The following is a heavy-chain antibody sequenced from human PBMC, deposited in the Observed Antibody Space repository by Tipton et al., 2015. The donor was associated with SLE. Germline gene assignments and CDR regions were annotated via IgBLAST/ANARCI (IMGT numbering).Heavy chain of an antibody. CDR3: GGGPLFDY. V-gene: IGHV4-34*01. Sequence: TLSLTCPVYGGSFSGYYWSWIRQPPGKGLEWIGEINHSGSTNYNPSLKSRVTISVDTSKNQSSLKLSSVTAADTAVYYCGGGPLFDYWGQGTLVTVSS. CDR1: GGSFSGYY. CDR2: INHSGST. J-gene: IGHJ4*02.